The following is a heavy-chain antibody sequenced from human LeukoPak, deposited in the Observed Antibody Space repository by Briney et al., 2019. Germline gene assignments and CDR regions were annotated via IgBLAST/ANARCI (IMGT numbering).Heavy chain of an antibody. CDR2: IYPGDSDT. CDR3: ARQYGVVDTAAYLEY. V-gene: IGHV5-51*01. J-gene: IGHJ4*02. CDR1: GYSFTSYW. Sequence: GESLKISCKGSGYSFTSYWIGWVRQMPGKGLEWMGIIYPGDSDTRYSPSFQGQVTISADKSITTAYLQWSSLKASDTAMYYCARQYGVVDTAAYLEYWGQGTLVTVSS. D-gene: IGHD5-18*01.